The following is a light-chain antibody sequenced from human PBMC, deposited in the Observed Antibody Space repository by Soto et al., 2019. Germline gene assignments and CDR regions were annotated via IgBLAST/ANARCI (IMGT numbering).Light chain of an antibody. CDR3: HSYDSSLRVV. CDR1: SSNIGAAYD. CDR2: GTT. Sequence: QTVVPQEPSLTVSPGQRVTISCTGTSSNIGAAYDVHWYQQLPGTAPKLLIYGTTNRPSGVPDRFSGSKSATSASLAITGLQAEDEADYYCHSYDSSLRVVFGGGTKLTVL. J-gene: IGLJ2*01. V-gene: IGLV1-40*01.